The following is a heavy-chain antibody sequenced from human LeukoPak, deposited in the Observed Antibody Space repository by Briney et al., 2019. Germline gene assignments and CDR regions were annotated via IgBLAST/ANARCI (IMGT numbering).Heavy chain of an antibody. CDR2: VDSEDGKT. J-gene: IGHJ3*02. CDR3: ARAYYYDSGRVGGYAFDI. Sequence: ASVKVSCKVSVYTLTDFYIHWVQQARGKGREWMGLVDSEDGKTIYAEKFQGRLTITADTSTDTVYMELSSLRSEDTAVYYCARAYYYDSGRVGGYAFDIWGKGTMVTLSP. V-gene: IGHV1-69-2*01. D-gene: IGHD3-22*01. CDR1: VYTLTDFY.